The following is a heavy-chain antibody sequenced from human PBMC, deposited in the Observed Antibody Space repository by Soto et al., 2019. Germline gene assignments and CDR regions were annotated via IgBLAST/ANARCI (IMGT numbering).Heavy chain of an antibody. CDR1: GGSISSSNFY. CDR2: MFHLGNT. J-gene: IGHJ2*01. CDR3: ARPFPPMARDWYFDL. Sequence: QLQLQESGPGLVQPSETLSLTCTVSGGSISSSNFYWGWIRQPPGKGLEWIGSMFHLGNTYYNPSLKSRVTRXXDXSXXRCSLRLSSVTAADTAMYYCARPFPPMARDWYFDLWCRGALVTVSS. D-gene: IGHD3-10*01. V-gene: IGHV4-39*02.